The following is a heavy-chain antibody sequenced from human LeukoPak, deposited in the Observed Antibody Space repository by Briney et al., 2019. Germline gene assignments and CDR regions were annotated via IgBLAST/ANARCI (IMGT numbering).Heavy chain of an antibody. CDR2: INPNGGGT. D-gene: IGHD2-2*01. Sequence: ASVKVSCKTSGYTFTSYYMHWMRQAPGQGLEWVGMINPNGGGTSSAQKFQGRVTMTRDTSTSTVYMDLSSLRSEDTAIYYCARRGGCISTSCNLDYWGQGTLITVSS. CDR3: ARRGGCISTSCNLDY. J-gene: IGHJ4*02. CDR1: GYTFTSYY. V-gene: IGHV1-46*03.